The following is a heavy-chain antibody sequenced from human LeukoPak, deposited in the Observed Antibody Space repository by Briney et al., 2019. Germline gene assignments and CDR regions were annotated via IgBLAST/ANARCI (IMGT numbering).Heavy chain of an antibody. D-gene: IGHD3-16*01. CDR2: ISGGSSSI. CDR1: GLTVRGNY. J-gene: IGHJ4*02. V-gene: IGHV3-48*02. CDR3: ARGAGPYYDHVWGSYFDY. Sequence: PGGSLRLSCAASGLTVRGNYTSWVRQAPGKGLEWVSYISGGSSSIYYADSVKGRFTISRDNAKNSLYLQMNSLRDEDTAVYCCARGAGPYYDHVWGSYFDYWGQGTLVTVSS.